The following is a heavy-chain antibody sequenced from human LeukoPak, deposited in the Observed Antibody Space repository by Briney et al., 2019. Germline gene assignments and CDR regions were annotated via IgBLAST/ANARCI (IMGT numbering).Heavy chain of an antibody. J-gene: IGHJ6*02. CDR3: ARGYDIDV. V-gene: IGHV4-59*01. Sequence: PGGSLRLSCAASGFTFSSSAMHWIRQPPGKALEWVGYIYYTGTTKYNPSLNSRATISLDTSKNQISLKLTSATAADTALFFCARGYDIDVWGQGTTVTVSS. CDR2: IYYTGTT. CDR1: GFTFSSSA.